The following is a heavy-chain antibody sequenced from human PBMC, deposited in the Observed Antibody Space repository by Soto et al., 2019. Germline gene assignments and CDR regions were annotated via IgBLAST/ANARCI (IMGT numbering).Heavy chain of an antibody. D-gene: IGHD4-17*01. CDR2: IRYDRSNK. CDR1: GFTFSSYS. V-gene: IGHV3-33*08. J-gene: IGHJ6*02. CDR3: ARDGGYGDYPQYYYYYYGMDV. Sequence: GGSLRLSCAASGFTFSSYSMNWVRQAPGKGLEWVAVIRYDRSNKYYADSVKGRFTISRDNSKNTLYLQMNSLRAEDTAVYYCARDGGYGDYPQYYYYYYGMDVWGQGTTVTVSS.